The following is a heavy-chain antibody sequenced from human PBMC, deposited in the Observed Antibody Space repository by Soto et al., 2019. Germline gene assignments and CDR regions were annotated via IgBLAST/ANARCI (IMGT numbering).Heavy chain of an antibody. Sequence: QVQLVESGGGVVQPGRSLRLSCAASGFTFSSYGMHWVRQAPGKGLEWVAVIWYDGSNKYYADSVKGRFTISRDNSKNTLYLQMSSLRAEDTAVYYCAREGGVYCSGGSCYSDYYGMDVWGQGTTVTVSS. CDR1: GFTFSSYG. CDR3: AREGGVYCSGGSCYSDYYGMDV. D-gene: IGHD2-15*01. J-gene: IGHJ6*02. V-gene: IGHV3-33*01. CDR2: IWYDGSNK.